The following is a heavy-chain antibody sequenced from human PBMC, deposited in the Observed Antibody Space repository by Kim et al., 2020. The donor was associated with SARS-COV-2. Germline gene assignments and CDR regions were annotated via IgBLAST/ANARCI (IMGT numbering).Heavy chain of an antibody. CDR1: GYTFTSHY. CDR2: INTSDGIT. CDR3: TKYSGRNPFDY. Sequence: ASVKVSCKASGYTFTSHYMHWVRQAPGQGLEWMGIINTSDGITNYAQKFQGRVTMTRDTSTSTVYMELSSLRSEDTAVYYCTKYSGRNPFDYWGQGTLVTVSS. J-gene: IGHJ4*02. V-gene: IGHV1-46*01. D-gene: IGHD1-26*01.